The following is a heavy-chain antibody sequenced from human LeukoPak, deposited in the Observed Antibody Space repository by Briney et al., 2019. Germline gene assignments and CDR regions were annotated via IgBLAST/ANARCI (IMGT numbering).Heavy chain of an antibody. Sequence: PSGTLSLTCAVSGGSISSSNWWSWVRQPPGKGLEWIGEIYHSGSTNYNPSLKSRVTISVDKSKNQFSLKLSSVTAADTAVYFCARQVDIVVVSGIVDSYMDVWGRGTTVTVSS. CDR1: GGSISSSNW. J-gene: IGHJ6*03. CDR3: ARQVDIVVVSGIVDSYMDV. CDR2: IYHSGST. V-gene: IGHV4-4*02. D-gene: IGHD2-2*01.